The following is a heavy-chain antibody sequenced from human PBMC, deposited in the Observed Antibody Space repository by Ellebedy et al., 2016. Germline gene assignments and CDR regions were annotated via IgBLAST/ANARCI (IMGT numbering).Heavy chain of an antibody. Sequence: GGSLRLXXAASGFTFSSYGMHWVRQAPGKGLEWVAVIWYDGSNKYYADSVKGRFTISRDNSKNTLYLQMNSLRAEDTAVYYCAKAEFGGVIDPGYYFDYWGQGTLVTVSS. CDR3: AKAEFGGVIDPGYYFDY. J-gene: IGHJ4*02. CDR2: IWYDGSNK. CDR1: GFTFSSYG. V-gene: IGHV3-33*06. D-gene: IGHD3-16*02.